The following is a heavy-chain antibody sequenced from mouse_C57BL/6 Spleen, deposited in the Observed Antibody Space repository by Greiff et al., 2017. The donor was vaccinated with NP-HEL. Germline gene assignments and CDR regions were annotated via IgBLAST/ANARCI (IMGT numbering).Heavy chain of an antibody. V-gene: IGHV2-6*01. Sequence: QVQLQQSGPGLVAPSQSLSITCTVSGFSLTSYGVDWVRQSPGKGLEWLGVIWGVGSTNYNSALKSRLSISKDNSKSQVFLKMNSLQTDDTAMYYCARSSYRGAMDYWGQGTSVTVSS. CDR3: ARSSYRGAMDY. D-gene: IGHD2-14*01. CDR1: GFSLTSYG. J-gene: IGHJ4*01. CDR2: IWGVGST.